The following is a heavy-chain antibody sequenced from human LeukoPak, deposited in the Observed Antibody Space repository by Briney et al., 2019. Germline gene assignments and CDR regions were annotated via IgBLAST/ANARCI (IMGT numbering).Heavy chain of an antibody. CDR2: IYPGASDT. V-gene: IGHV5-51*01. CDR3: ASHCYDSSGYYYHRAFDI. Sequence: GESLKISCKGSGYSFTSYWIGWVRQLPGKGLEWMGIIYPGASDTRYSPSFQGQVTISADKSISTAYLQWSSLKASDTAMYYCASHCYDSSGYYYHRAFDIWGQGTMVTVSS. D-gene: IGHD3-22*01. CDR1: GYSFTSYW. J-gene: IGHJ3*02.